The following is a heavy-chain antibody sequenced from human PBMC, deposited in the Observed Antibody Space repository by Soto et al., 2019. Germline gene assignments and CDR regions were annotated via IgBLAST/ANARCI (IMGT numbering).Heavy chain of an antibody. V-gene: IGHV3-33*01. D-gene: IGHD6-19*01. J-gene: IGHJ4*02. Sequence: GGSLRLSCAASGFTFSSYGMHWVRQAPGKGLEWVAVTWYDGSNKYYAESVKGRFTISRDNSKNTLYLQMNSLRAEDTAVYYCARDSHVGSGWQLTADYWGQGTLVTVSS. CDR3: ARDSHVGSGWQLTADY. CDR2: TWYDGSNK. CDR1: GFTFSSYG.